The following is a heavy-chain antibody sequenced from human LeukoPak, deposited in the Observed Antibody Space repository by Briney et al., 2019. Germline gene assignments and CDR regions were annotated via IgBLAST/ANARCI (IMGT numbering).Heavy chain of an antibody. CDR1: GFSFSSYA. Sequence: GGSLRLSCAASGFSFSSYAMNWVRQAPGKGLEWVSVICGSSSSTYYVDSVKGRFTTSRDNSKNTLYLQMNSLRAEDTAIYYCAKGSGGSCHSATDYWGQGTLVTVSS. V-gene: IGHV3-23*01. J-gene: IGHJ4*02. D-gene: IGHD2-15*01. CDR2: ICGSSSST. CDR3: AKGSGGSCHSATDY.